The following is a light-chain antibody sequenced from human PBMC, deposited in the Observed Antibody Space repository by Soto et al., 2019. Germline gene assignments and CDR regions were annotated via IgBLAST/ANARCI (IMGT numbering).Light chain of an antibody. Sequence: EIVLTQSPGTLSLSPGERATLSCRASQSVSSSYLAWYQQKPGQAPRLLIYVASSSATGIPDRFSGSGSGTDFPLTIRGLEAEDAALYYCQQYGSSPITFGQGTRLEI. J-gene: IGKJ5*01. V-gene: IGKV3-20*01. CDR3: QQYGSSPIT. CDR2: VAS. CDR1: QSVSSSY.